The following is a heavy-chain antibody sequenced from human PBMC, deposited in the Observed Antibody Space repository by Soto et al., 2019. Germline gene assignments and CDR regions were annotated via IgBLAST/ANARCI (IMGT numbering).Heavy chain of an antibody. D-gene: IGHD1-26*01. V-gene: IGHV5-51*01. CDR3: ARHQWGPVPRGSLRVDAGYYGMDV. CDR2: IYPGDSDT. J-gene: IGHJ6*02. Sequence: GESLKISCKGSGYSFTSYWIGWVRQMPGKGLEWMGIIYPGDSDTRYSPSFQGQVTISADKSISTAYLQWSSLKASDTAMYYCARHQWGPVPRGSLRVDAGYYGMDVWGQGTTVTVSS. CDR1: GYSFTSYW.